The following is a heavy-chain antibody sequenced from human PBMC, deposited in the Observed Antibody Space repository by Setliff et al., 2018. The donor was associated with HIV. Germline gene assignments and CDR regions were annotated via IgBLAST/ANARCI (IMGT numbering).Heavy chain of an antibody. D-gene: IGHD2-15*01. Sequence: ASVKVSCKASGYTFSTYALHWVRQAPGQRLEWMGWINAGNGDTKYSQKFQGRVTITRDTSASTAYMDVTSLRSEDTAVYYCARSAYCSGGSCYSGAFDYWGQGTPVTVSS. J-gene: IGHJ4*02. CDR1: GYTFSTYA. V-gene: IGHV1-3*01. CDR2: INAGNGDT. CDR3: ARSAYCSGGSCYSGAFDY.